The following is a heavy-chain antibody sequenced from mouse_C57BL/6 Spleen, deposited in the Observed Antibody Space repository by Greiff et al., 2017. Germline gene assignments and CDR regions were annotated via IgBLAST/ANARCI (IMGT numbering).Heavy chain of an antibody. CDR2: IHPNSGST. D-gene: IGHD1-2*01. J-gene: IGHJ2*01. V-gene: IGHV1-64*01. Sequence: QVQLQQPGAELVKPGASVKLSCKASGYTFTSYWMHWVKQRPGQGLEWIGMIHPNSGSTNYNEKFKSKATLTVDKSSSTAYMQLSSLTSEDSAVYYCARDKTTAYYFDYWGQGTTLTVSS. CDR1: GYTFTSYW. CDR3: ARDKTTAYYFDY.